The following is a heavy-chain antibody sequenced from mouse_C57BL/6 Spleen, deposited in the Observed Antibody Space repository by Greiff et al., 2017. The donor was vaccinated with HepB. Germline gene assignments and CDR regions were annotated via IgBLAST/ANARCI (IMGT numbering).Heavy chain of an antibody. D-gene: IGHD2-2*01. Sequence: VQLQQSGAELVKPGASVKLSCKASGYTFTSYWMHWVKQRPGKGLEWIGMIHPNSGSTNYNEKFKSKATLTVDKSSSTAYMQLSSLTSEDSAVYYCARREWLPLYWYFDVWGTGTTVTVSS. CDR1: GYTFTSYW. J-gene: IGHJ1*03. V-gene: IGHV1-64*01. CDR3: ARREWLPLYWYFDV. CDR2: IHPNSGST.